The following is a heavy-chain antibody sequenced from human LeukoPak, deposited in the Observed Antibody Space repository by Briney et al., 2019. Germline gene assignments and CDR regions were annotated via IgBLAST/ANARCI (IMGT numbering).Heavy chain of an antibody. CDR3: ARDGVNYGDYGFDY. Sequence: SETLSLTCTVSGGSFSHYYWTWIRQPPGRGLEWIGYIYYTGSTNYNPSLKSRVTISIDTSKNQFSLRLSSVTAADTAVYYCARDGVNYGDYGFDYWGQGSLATVSS. D-gene: IGHD4-17*01. CDR1: GGSFSHYY. J-gene: IGHJ4*02. V-gene: IGHV4-59*01. CDR2: IYYTGST.